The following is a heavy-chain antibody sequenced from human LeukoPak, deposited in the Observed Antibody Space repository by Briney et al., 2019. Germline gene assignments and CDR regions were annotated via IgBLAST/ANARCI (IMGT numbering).Heavy chain of an antibody. J-gene: IGHJ3*02. CDR1: GFTFSSYA. V-gene: IGHV3-23*01. Sequence: GGSLRLSCAASGFTFSSYAMSWVRQAPGKGLEWASPISGSGGSTYYADSVKGRFTISRDNSKNTLYLQMNSLRAEDTAVYYCARHRDGYRTDAFDIWGQGTMVTVSS. D-gene: IGHD5-24*01. CDR3: ARHRDGYRTDAFDI. CDR2: ISGSGGST.